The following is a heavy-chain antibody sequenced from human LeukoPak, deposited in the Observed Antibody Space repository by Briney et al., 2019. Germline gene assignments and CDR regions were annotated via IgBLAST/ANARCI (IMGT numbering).Heavy chain of an antibody. Sequence: GGSLRLSCAASGFTFSSYSMNWVRQAPGKGLEWVSSISSSSSYIYYADSVKGRFTISRDNAKNSLYLQMNSLRADDTAVYYCARDSLCSTTGCYYGMDVWGQGTTVTVSS. CDR2: ISSSSSYI. D-gene: IGHD2-2*01. V-gene: IGHV3-21*04. J-gene: IGHJ6*02. CDR3: ARDSLCSTTGCYYGMDV. CDR1: GFTFSSYS.